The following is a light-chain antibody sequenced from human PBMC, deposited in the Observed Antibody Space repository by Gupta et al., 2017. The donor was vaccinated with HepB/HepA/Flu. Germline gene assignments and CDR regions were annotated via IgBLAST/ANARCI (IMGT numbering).Light chain of an antibody. CDR2: EVN. CDR1: SSDVGGYNH. J-gene: IGLJ2*01. Sequence: SALTQPPSATGSPGQSVTISCTGTSSDVGGYNHVSWYQQHPGTAPKLMIFEVNQRPSGVPDRFSGSKSGNTASLTVSGLQADDEANYYCSSYAGSNNVVFGGGTKLTVL. CDR3: SSYAGSNNVV. V-gene: IGLV2-8*01.